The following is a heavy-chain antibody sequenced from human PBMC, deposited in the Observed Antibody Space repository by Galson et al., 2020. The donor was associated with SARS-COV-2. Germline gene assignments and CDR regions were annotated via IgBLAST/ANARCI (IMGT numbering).Heavy chain of an antibody. CDR1: GFTFNSYA. Sequence: GESLKISCAASGFTFNSYAMDWVRQAPGKGLEWVAPISYDGTNKYYADSVKGRFTISRDNSKNTLYLQMSSLRAEDTAVYCCAKTNSGSYYEPFDYWGQGTLVTVSS. D-gene: IGHD1-26*01. CDR2: ISYDGTNK. J-gene: IGHJ4*02. V-gene: IGHV3-30*04. CDR3: AKTNSGSYYEPFDY.